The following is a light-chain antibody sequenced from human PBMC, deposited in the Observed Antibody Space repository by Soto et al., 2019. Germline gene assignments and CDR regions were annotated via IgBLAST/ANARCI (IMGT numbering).Light chain of an antibody. CDR1: QSISSW. J-gene: IGKJ1*01. CDR3: QQYYSYPRT. CDR2: AAS. Sequence: DVQMTQYPSTLSASVGDRVTITFRASQSISSWLAWYQQKPGKAPKLLIYAASTLQSGVPSRFSGSGSGTDFTLTISCLQSEDFATYYCQQYYSYPRTFGQGTKVDIK. V-gene: IGKV1-5*01.